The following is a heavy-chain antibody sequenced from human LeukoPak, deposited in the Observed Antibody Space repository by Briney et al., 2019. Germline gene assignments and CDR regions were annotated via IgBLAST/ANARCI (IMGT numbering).Heavy chain of an antibody. J-gene: IGHJ3*02. D-gene: IGHD4-17*01. V-gene: IGHV4-34*01. Sequence: SETLSLTCAVYGGSFSGYYWSWIRQPPGKGLDWIGEINHSGSTNYNPSLKSRVTISVDTSKNQFSLKLSSVTAADTAVYYCASCGYGGYQAAFDIWGQGTMVTVSS. CDR2: INHSGST. CDR3: ASCGYGGYQAAFDI. CDR1: GGSFSGYY.